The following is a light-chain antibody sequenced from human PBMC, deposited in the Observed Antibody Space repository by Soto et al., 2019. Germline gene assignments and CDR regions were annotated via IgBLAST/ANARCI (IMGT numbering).Light chain of an antibody. CDR2: RSS. CDR1: QVTKDD. CDR3: LQDYNYPYT. Sequence: AMQMTQSPSSLSASVGDRVNITCRASQVTKDDLVWYQQRPGKAPKLLIYRSSSLQTGVPSRFSGSGSGTDFTLTISSLQPEDFATYYCLQDYNYPYTFGQGTRLENK. J-gene: IGKJ5*01. V-gene: IGKV1-6*01.